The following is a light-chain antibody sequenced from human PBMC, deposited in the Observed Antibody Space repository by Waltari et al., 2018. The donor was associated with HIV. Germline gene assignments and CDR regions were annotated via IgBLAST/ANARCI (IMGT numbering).Light chain of an antibody. CDR2: SNH. Sequence: QPVLTQPPSASGTPGQRVTISCSARSSTTGRHTVTWYQQSPGMAPKLLIYSNHQRPSGVTDRFSGSKSGTSASLAISGLQSEDEADYYCEAWDDSLNGPVFGGGTKLTVL. CDR1: SSTTGRHT. J-gene: IGLJ2*01. CDR3: EAWDDSLNGPV. V-gene: IGLV1-44*01.